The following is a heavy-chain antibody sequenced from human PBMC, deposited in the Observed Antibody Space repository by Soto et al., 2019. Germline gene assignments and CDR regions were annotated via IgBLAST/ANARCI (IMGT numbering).Heavy chain of an antibody. Sequence: QVQLVQSGAEVKKPGASVKVSCKASSYTFTTYGIIWVRQAPGQGLEWMGWISTYNGNIYYAQKFRGGVTMTTDKSTNTAYMELRSLRSDDTATYYCARDATNYFDYWGRGTLVTVSA. CDR3: ARDATNYFDY. J-gene: IGHJ4*02. CDR1: SYTFTTYG. V-gene: IGHV1-18*01. CDR2: ISTYNGNI.